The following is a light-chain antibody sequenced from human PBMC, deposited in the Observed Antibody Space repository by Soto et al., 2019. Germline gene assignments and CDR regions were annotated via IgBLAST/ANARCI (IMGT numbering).Light chain of an antibody. J-gene: IGKJ1*01. CDR2: GAS. Sequence: EIGLTQSPATLSVSPGERATLSCRASQSVSSKLAWYQQQPGQGHTLLIYGASTRATGIPARFSGSGSGTEFTLTISSLQSEEVAVDYCPHYSTWLWTFGQGTKVEIK. V-gene: IGKV3-15*01. CDR3: PHYSTWLWT. CDR1: QSVSSK.